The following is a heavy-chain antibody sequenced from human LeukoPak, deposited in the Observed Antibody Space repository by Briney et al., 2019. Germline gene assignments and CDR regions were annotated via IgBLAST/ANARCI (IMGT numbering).Heavy chain of an antibody. CDR3: ARRVDRSFDI. CDR2: ISSSGNSI. J-gene: IGHJ3*02. CDR1: GLTISSYE. Sequence: GGSLRLSXGASGLTISSYEMNWVRQTPGKGLEWVSYISSSGNSIYYADSVKGRFTISRDNAKNSLYLQMNSLRAEDTAVYYCARRVDRSFDIWGQGTMVTVSS. D-gene: IGHD2-15*01. V-gene: IGHV3-48*03.